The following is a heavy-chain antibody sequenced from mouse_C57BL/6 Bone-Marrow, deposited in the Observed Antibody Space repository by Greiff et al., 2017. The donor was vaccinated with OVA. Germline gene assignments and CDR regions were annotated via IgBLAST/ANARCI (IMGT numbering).Heavy chain of an antibody. Sequence: QVQLQQPGAELVRPGSSVKLSCKASGYTFTSYWMHWVKQRPIQGLEWIGNIDPSDSETHYNQKFKDKATLTVDKSSSTAYMQLSSLTSEDSAVYYCARRVQLRRRALYLDYWGQGTTLTVSS. CDR1: GYTFTSYW. V-gene: IGHV1-52*01. CDR2: IDPSDSET. CDR3: ARRVQLRRRALYLDY. D-gene: IGHD3-2*02. J-gene: IGHJ2*01.